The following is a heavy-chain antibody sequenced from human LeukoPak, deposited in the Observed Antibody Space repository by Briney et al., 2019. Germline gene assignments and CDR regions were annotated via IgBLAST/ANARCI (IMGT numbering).Heavy chain of an antibody. CDR2: IAYDGSNK. CDR3: AGDNSGSFDY. D-gene: IGHD1-26*01. CDR1: GFIFSSYA. V-gene: IGHV3-30*01. J-gene: IGHJ4*02. Sequence: GGSLRLSCAASGFIFSSYAMHWVRQTPGKGLEWVAGIAYDGSNKYSADSVKGRFTVSRDNSKNTLYLQMDSLRVEDRAVYYCAGDNSGSFDYWGQGTLVTVSS.